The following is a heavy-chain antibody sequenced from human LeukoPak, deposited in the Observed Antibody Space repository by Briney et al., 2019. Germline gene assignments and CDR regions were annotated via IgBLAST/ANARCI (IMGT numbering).Heavy chain of an antibody. Sequence: SETLSLTCTVSSASISTYYWNWIRQPPGKGLEWIGYIYYSGSTNYSPSLKSRVTISVDTSKNQFSLKLSSVTAADTAVYYCAGGNYGEAWGQGSLVTVSS. CDR2: IYYSGST. CDR3: AGGNYGEA. J-gene: IGHJ5*02. V-gene: IGHV4-59*01. D-gene: IGHD1-7*01. CDR1: SASISTYY.